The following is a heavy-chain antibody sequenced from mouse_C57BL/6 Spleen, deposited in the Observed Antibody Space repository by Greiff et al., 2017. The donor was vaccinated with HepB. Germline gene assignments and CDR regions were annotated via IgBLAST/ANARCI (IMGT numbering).Heavy chain of an antibody. J-gene: IGHJ2*01. V-gene: IGHV1-81*01. CDR3: ARLGGNFYYFDY. CDR2: IYPRSGNT. D-gene: IGHD2-1*01. CDR1: GYTFTSYG. Sequence: QVQLQQSGAELARPGASVKLSCKASGYTFTSYGISWVKQRTGQGLEWIGEIYPRSGNTYYNEKFKGKATLTADKSSSTAYMELRSLTSEDSAVYFCARLGGNFYYFDYWGQGTTLTVSS.